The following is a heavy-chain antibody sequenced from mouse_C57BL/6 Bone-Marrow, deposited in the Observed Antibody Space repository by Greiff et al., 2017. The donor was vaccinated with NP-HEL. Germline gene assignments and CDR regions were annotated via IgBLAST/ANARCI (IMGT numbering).Heavy chain of an antibody. Sequence: LQESGAELARPGASVKLSCKASGYTFTSYGISWVKQRTGQGLEWIGEIYPRSGNTYYNEKFKGKATLTADKSSSTAYMELRSLTSEDSAVYFCSRPDSSGYGYWGQGTTLTVSS. V-gene: IGHV1-81*01. CDR3: SRPDSSGYGY. D-gene: IGHD3-2*02. J-gene: IGHJ2*01. CDR1: GYTFTSYG. CDR2: IYPRSGNT.